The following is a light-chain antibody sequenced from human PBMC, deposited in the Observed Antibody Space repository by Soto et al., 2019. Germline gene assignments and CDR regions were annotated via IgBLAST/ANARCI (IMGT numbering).Light chain of an antibody. CDR1: QSVSSSY. Sequence: EIVLTQSPGTLSLSPGERATLSCRASQSVSSSYLDWYRQKPGQAPRLLIYGASSRATGIPDRVSGSGSGTDFTLTISRLEPEYFAVYYCQQYGSSPCTFGQGTKLQIK. CDR2: GAS. J-gene: IGKJ2*02. V-gene: IGKV3-20*01. CDR3: QQYGSSPCT.